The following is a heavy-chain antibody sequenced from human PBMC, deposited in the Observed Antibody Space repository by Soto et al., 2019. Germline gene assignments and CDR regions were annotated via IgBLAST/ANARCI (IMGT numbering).Heavy chain of an antibody. CDR1: GGSISSNFYY. CDR2: IYYSGST. Sequence: PSETLSLTCTVSGGSISSNFYYWGWIRQPPGKGLQWIGNIYYSGSTYYNPSLKSRVTISVDTSKNQFSLKLSSVTAADTAVYYCARFSGSYYPYYYYGMDVWGQGTTVTVSS. D-gene: IGHD1-26*01. J-gene: IGHJ6*02. V-gene: IGHV4-39*01. CDR3: ARFSGSYYPYYYYGMDV.